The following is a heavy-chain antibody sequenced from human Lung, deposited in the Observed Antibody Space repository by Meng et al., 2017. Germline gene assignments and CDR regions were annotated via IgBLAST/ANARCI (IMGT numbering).Heavy chain of an antibody. Sequence: GSGPGLGKPSEALSLTFSVSGGSISTSGYYWGWIRQPPGKGLEWIGSIGHSGFTYYTPSLKSRVAVSLDTSKSQFSLMLTSVTAADTAVYYCVRSSAWVRTGFDPWGQGTLVTVSS. J-gene: IGHJ5*02. CDR1: GGSISTSGYY. CDR2: IGHSGFT. D-gene: IGHD6-19*01. V-gene: IGHV4-39*01. CDR3: VRSSAWVRTGFDP.